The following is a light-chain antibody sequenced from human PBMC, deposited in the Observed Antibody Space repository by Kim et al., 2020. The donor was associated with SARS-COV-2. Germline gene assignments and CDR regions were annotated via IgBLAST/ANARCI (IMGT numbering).Light chain of an antibody. J-gene: IGKJ1*01. CDR2: KAS. CDR3: QQYYSYKT. Sequence: DIQMTQLPSTLSASVGDRVTITCRASQGIGEWLAWYQQKPGKAPKLLIYKASRLESGVPSTFSGSGSGTEFTLTISCLQPDDFATYYCQQYYSYKTFGQGTKVDIK. V-gene: IGKV1-5*03. CDR1: QGIGEW.